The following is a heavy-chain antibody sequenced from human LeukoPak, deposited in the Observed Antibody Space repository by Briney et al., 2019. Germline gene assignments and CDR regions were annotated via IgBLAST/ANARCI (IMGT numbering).Heavy chain of an antibody. CDR3: ARRTYYYDSSGYSFDY. CDR2: IYPGDSDT. J-gene: IGHJ4*02. V-gene: IGHV5-51*01. CDR1: GYSFTSYW. D-gene: IGHD3-22*01. Sequence: RGEFLKISCKGSGYSFTSYWIGWVRQMPGKGLEWMGIIYPGDSDTRYSPSFQGQVTISADKSISTAYLQWSSLKASDTAMYYCARRTYYYDSSGYSFDYWGQGTLVTVSS.